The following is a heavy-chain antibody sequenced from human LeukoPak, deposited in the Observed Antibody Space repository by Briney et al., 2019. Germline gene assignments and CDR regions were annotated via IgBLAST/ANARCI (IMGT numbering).Heavy chain of an antibody. CDR2: ICYSGST. CDR1: GGSISSGGYY. V-gene: IGHV4-31*03. J-gene: IGHJ6*02. Sequence: SQTLSLTCTVSGGSISSGGYYWSWIRQHPGKGLEWIGYICYSGSTYYNPSLKSRVTISVDTSKNQFSLKLSSVTAADTAVYYCASLTMGGDYYYYYGMDVWGQGTTVTVSS. CDR3: ASLTMGGDYYYYYGMDV. D-gene: IGHD3-10*01.